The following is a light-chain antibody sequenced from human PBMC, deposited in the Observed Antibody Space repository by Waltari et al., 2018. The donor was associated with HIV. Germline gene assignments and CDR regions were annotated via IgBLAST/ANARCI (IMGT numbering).Light chain of an antibody. CDR2: GAS. J-gene: IGKJ2*01. CDR3: QQYDNSYT. V-gene: IGKV3-15*01. CDR1: QSVSSN. Sequence: EIVMTRSPATLSVSPGERATLSCRASQSVSSNLAWYQQKPGQAPRLLIYGASTRATGIPARFSGRGSGTEFTLTIFSLQSEDFAVYYCQQYDNSYTFGQGTKLEIK.